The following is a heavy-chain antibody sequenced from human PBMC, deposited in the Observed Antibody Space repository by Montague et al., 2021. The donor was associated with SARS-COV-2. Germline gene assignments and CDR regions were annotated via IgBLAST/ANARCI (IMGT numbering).Heavy chain of an antibody. CDR3: ARDEYNRYWYKY. CDR1: AGSLSSSSNY. CDR2: VDSAGST. V-gene: IGHV4-39*07. J-gene: IGHJ4*02. Sequence: SETLSLTCTVSAGSLSSSSNYWGRIRQPPGMGLQWIGSVDSAGSTXYSPSLKSRVTISLDTSKSQFSLKLSSVTAADTAVYYCARDEYNRYWYKYWGQGALVTVSS. D-gene: IGHD2-8*02.